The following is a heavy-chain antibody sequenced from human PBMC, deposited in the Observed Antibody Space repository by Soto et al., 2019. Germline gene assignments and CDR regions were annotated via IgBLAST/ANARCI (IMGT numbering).Heavy chain of an antibody. CDR2: ILSGGDT. CDR3: ARGYWRLGESYYFDY. Sequence: EVQLVESGGGVIQPGGSLRLSCATSGFSVSSSYMSWVRQAPGMGLEWVSVILSGGDTHYADSVKGRFTVSRDNTQNTVYLQMNNLRDDDTATYYCARGYWRLGESYYFDYWGQGTLVTVSS. V-gene: IGHV3-53*01. J-gene: IGHJ4*02. D-gene: IGHD3-16*01. CDR1: GFSVSSSY.